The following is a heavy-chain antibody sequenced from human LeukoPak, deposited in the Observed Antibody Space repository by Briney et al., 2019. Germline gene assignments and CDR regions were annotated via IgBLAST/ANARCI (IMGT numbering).Heavy chain of an antibody. Sequence: SETLSLTCTVYGGSISSYYWNWIRQPPGKGLEWIGYIYYSGSTNYNPSLKSRVTISVDTSKNQFSLKLSSVTAADTAVYYCARARCPSCTLDYWGQGTLVTVSS. CDR3: ARARCPSCTLDY. CDR1: GGSISSYY. V-gene: IGHV4-59*01. D-gene: IGHD2-2*01. CDR2: IYYSGST. J-gene: IGHJ4*02.